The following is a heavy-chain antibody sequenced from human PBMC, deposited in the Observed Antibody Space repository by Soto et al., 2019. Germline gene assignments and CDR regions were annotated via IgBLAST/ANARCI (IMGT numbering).Heavy chain of an antibody. D-gene: IGHD3-3*01. CDR3: AGERMWDFWSGNYRPSD. V-gene: IGHV4-61*01. CDR1: GASVTSGSYQ. CDR2: VYYTGST. J-gene: IGHJ4*02. Sequence: QVHLQESGPGLVKPSETLSLTCTVSGASVTSGSYQWSWIRQPPGKRLEWIGYVYYTGSTNYNPSLKXRXTXSXXTSTNQFSLRLNSVTAADTAMYDCAGERMWDFWSGNYRPSDWGQGTLVTVSS.